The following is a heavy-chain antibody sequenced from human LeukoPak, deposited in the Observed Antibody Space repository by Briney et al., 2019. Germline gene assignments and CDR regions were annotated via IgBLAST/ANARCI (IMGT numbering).Heavy chain of an antibody. J-gene: IGHJ3*02. CDR2: INSNTGGT. V-gene: IGHV1-2*06. CDR1: GYTLTDYY. CDR3: ATDNYFETVGFDI. Sequence: ASVKVSCKASGYTLTDYYLHWVRQAPGQGLEWMGRINSNTGGTNYAQTFQDRVTMTRDTSINTAYMELNRLRSDDTALYFCATDNYFETVGFDIWGQGTVVTVSS. D-gene: IGHD2/OR15-2a*01.